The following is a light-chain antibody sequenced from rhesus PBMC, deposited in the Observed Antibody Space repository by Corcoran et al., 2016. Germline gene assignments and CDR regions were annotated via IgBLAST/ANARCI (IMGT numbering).Light chain of an antibody. CDR2: STY. V-gene: IGKV3-40*03. CDR1: ERVGSY. Sequence: EIVMTQSPATLSLSPGETATLSCRASERVGSYLAWYQQKPGQVPKLLVHSTYFRATGIPDRFSGSGSRTEFTLPISSLEPEVVEVYHCQQYNDLLPTFGQGTKVEIK. J-gene: IGKJ1*01. CDR3: QQYNDLLPT.